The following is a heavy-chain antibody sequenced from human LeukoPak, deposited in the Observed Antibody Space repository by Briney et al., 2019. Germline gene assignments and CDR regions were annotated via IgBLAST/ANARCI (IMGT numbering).Heavy chain of an antibody. CDR3: ARDLARYCSSTSCYDRGVPFDY. D-gene: IGHD2-2*01. J-gene: IGHJ4*02. CDR2: IIPIFGTA. V-gene: IGHV1-69*13. Sequence: GASVKVSCKASGYTFTSYGISWVRQAPGQGLEWMGGIIPIFGTANYAQKFQGRVTITADESTSTAYMELSSLRSEDTAVYYCARDLARYCSSTSCYDRGVPFDYWGQGTLVTVSS. CDR1: GYTFTSYG.